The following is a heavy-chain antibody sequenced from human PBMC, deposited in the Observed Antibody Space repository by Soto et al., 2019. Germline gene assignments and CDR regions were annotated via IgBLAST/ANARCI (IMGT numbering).Heavy chain of an antibody. J-gene: IGHJ4*02. D-gene: IGHD3-3*01. V-gene: IGHV3-30*18. CDR3: AKDLDFPYYCDY. CDR1: GFTFSSYG. CDR2: ISYDGSNK. Sequence: QVQLVESGGGVVQPGRSLRLSCAASGFTFSSYGMHWVRQAPGKGLEWVAVISYDGSNKFYADSVKGRFTISRDNSKNTLYLQMNSLRAEDTAVYYCAKDLDFPYYCDYWGQGTLVTVSS.